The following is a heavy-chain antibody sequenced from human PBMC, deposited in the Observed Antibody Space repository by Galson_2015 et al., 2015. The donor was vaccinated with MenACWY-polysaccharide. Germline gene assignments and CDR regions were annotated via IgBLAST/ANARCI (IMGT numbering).Heavy chain of an antibody. CDR2: INSDGSGA. V-gene: IGHV3-74*01. CDR1: GLTFSRYW. CDR3: WVYCSSPSCYAGIPS. J-gene: IGHJ4*02. D-gene: IGHD2-2*01. Sequence: SLRLSCAASGLTFSRYWMHWVRQAPGKGLVWVSVINSDGSGANYADSVKGRFTISRDNAKNTLYLQMNSLRVEDTAVYYCWVYCSSPSCYAGIPSGGQGTLVTVSS.